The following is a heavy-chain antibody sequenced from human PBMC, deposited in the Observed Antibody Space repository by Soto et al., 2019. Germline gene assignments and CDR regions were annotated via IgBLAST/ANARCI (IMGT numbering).Heavy chain of an antibody. D-gene: IGHD3-3*01. J-gene: IGHJ4*02. CDR1: GLTFRNHA. CDR2: RSENGDTT. V-gene: IGHV3-23*01. Sequence: LRLYCAVSGLTFRNHAMTWVRQAPRKGLEWVSTRSENGDTTFYADSVKGRFTISRDNSENTLFLQMYSLGDGDTALYYCVPGRSGGVGWDHWGTGALVSV. CDR3: VPGRSGGVGWDH.